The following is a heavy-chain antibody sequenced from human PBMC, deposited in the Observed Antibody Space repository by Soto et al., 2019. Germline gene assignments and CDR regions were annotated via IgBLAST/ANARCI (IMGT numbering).Heavy chain of an antibody. D-gene: IGHD3-22*01. CDR2: MYFGGSF. V-gene: IGHV4-59*02. J-gene: IGHJ5*02. CDR1: GASVSHGY. Sequence: SETLSLTCNVSGASVSHGYWSWIRQPPGKGLEWIGFMYFGGSFNYNPSLTSRATISVETSKNQFSMKLTSVTASDTAVYYCARSYYDRNGFAVDPWGQGTLVTVSS. CDR3: ARSYYDRNGFAVDP.